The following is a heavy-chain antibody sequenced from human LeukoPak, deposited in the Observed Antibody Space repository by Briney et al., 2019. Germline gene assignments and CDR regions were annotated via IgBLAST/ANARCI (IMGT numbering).Heavy chain of an antibody. CDR2: ISGSGGST. Sequence: PGGSLRLSCAASGFTFSNYAMSWVRQAPGKGLEWVSAISGSGGSTYYADSVKGRFAISRDNSKNTMDLQMNSLRAEDTAVYYCAKDPDCTSGICYTFFDYWGQGTLVTVSS. CDR1: GFTFSNYA. D-gene: IGHD2-8*01. V-gene: IGHV3-23*01. J-gene: IGHJ4*02. CDR3: AKDPDCTSGICYTFFDY.